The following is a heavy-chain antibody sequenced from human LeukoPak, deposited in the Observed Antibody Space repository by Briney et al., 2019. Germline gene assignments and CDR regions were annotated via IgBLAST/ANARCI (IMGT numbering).Heavy chain of an antibody. Sequence: PGGSLRLSCAASGFPFSSFWMNWVRQAPGKGLVWVSRIKSDGSTNYADSVKGRFTISRDNANNTLSLQMNSLRPEDTGVYYCARAPSEIGGYYPEYFRHWGQGTLVTVSS. V-gene: IGHV3-74*01. CDR3: ARAPSEIGGYYPEYFRH. D-gene: IGHD3-22*01. CDR1: GFPFSSFW. J-gene: IGHJ1*01. CDR2: IKSDGST.